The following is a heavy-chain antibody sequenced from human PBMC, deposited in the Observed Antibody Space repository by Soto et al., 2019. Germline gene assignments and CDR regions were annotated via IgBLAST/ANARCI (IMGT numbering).Heavy chain of an antibody. J-gene: IGHJ6*02. CDR2: ISTDNGNT. CDR1: GYSFTSYG. Sequence: QVHLVQSGAEVRKPGASVKVSCKASGYSFTSYGISWVRQAPGQGLEWMGWISTDNGNTNYAHNLQGRVSMTIDPSTSTAYMELCSLGSDDTAVYYWARDVPDTSLCFYYYGMDVWGQGTTVTVAS. D-gene: IGHD3-16*01. CDR3: ARDVPDTSLCFYYYGMDV. V-gene: IGHV1-18*01.